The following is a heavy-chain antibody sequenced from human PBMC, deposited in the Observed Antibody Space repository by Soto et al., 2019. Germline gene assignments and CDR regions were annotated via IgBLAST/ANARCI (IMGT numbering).Heavy chain of an antibody. V-gene: IGHV4-39*01. D-gene: IGHD4-17*01. CDR2: IYYSGST. CDR1: GGSISSSSYY. CDR3: ARHVPTVTSPYYYYGMDV. Sequence: QLQLQESGPGLVKPSETLSITCTVSGGSISSSSYYWGWIRQPPGKGLEWIGSIYYSGSTYYNPSLKSRVTISVDTSKNQFSLKLSSVTAADTAVYYCARHVPTVTSPYYYYGMDVWGQGTTVTVSS. J-gene: IGHJ6*02.